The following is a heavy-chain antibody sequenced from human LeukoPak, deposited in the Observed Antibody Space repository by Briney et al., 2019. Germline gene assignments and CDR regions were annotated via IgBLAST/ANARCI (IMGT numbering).Heavy chain of an antibody. V-gene: IGHV4-34*01. CDR3: ASPGGDEYYYGSGSQPRDY. J-gene: IGHJ4*02. CDR2: INHSGST. Sequence: SETLSLTCAVYGGSFSGYYWTWIRQPPGKGLEWIGEINHSGSTKYNPSLKSRVTIPVDTSKNQFSLKLSSVTAADTAMYYCASPGGDEYYYGSGSQPRDYWGQGTLVTVSS. D-gene: IGHD3-10*01. CDR1: GGSFSGYY.